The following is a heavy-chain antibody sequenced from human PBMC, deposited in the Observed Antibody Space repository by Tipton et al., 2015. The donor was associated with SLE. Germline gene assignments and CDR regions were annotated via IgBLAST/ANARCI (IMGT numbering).Heavy chain of an antibody. CDR1: GYTFTNYI. CDR2: IRAHNGDT. V-gene: IGHV1-18*01. J-gene: IGHJ5*01. CDR3: ARVFSTRAGDS. D-gene: IGHD1-1*01. Sequence: QSGAEVKEPGASVKGSCQTSGYTFTNYILMWVRQAPGQGLEWLGWIRAHNGDTNFAQSLQGRVTMATDTSTSTAYLELRSLRYDATAMYYCARVFSTRAGDSWGQGTLVTVSS.